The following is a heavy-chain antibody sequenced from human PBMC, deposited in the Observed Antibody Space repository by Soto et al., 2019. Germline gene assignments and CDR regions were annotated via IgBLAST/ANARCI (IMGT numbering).Heavy chain of an antibody. CDR3: ARDLQRYCIGGSCYTLDY. J-gene: IGHJ4*02. CDR2: IIPILGIA. V-gene: IGHV1-69*08. D-gene: IGHD2-15*01. Sequence: QVQLVQSGAEVKKPGSSVKVSCKASGGTFSSYTISWVRQAPGQGLEWMGRIIPILGIANYAQKFQGRVTITADKSTSTAYMELSSLRSEDTAVYYCARDLQRYCIGGSCYTLDYWGQGTLVTVSS. CDR1: GGTFSSYT.